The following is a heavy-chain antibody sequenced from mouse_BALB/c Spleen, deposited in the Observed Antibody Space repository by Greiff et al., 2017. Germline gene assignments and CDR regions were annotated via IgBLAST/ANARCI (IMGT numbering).Heavy chain of an antibody. J-gene: IGHJ4*01. V-gene: IGHV1-54*03. Sequence: QVQLQQSGAELVRPGTSVKVSCKASGYAFTNYLIEWVKQRPGQGLEWIGVINPGSGGTNYNEKFKGKATLTADKSSSTAYMQLSSLTSDDSAVYFCARRGVVHAMDYWGQGTSVTVSS. D-gene: IGHD1-1*01. CDR3: ARRGVVHAMDY. CDR1: GYAFTNYL. CDR2: INPGSGGT.